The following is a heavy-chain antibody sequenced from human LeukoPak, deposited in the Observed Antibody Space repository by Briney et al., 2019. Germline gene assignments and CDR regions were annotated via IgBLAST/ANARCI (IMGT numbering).Heavy chain of an antibody. Sequence: PGGSLRLSCAASGFTFSSYAMSWVRQAPGKGLEWVSAISGSGGSTYYADSVKGRFTISRDNSKNTLYLQMNSLRAEDTAVYYCAKGQDGRTTTFGGVIVTRFDYWGQGTLVTVSS. CDR3: AKGQDGRTTTFGGVIVTRFDY. D-gene: IGHD3-16*02. CDR2: ISGSGGST. J-gene: IGHJ4*02. V-gene: IGHV3-23*01. CDR1: GFTFSSYA.